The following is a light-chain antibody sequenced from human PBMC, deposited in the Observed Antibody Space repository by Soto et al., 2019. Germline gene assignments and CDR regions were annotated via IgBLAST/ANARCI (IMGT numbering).Light chain of an antibody. Sequence: QSALTQPASVSGSPGQSITISCTGTSSDVGGYNYVSWYQHHPGKATKLMIYDVSNRPSGVSNRFSGSKSGNTASLTISGLQAEDEADYYCSSYTSSSTQVFGGGTKLTVL. CDR1: SSDVGGYNY. CDR3: SSYTSSSTQV. CDR2: DVS. V-gene: IGLV2-14*03. J-gene: IGLJ2*01.